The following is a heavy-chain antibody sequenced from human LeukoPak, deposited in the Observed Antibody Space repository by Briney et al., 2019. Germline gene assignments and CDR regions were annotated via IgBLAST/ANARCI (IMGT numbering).Heavy chain of an antibody. Sequence: GGSLRLSCAASGFTFSSYAMHWVRQAPGKGLEWVAVISYDGSNKYYADSVKGRFTISRDNSKNTLYLQMNSLRAEDTAVYYCARDGLPSDYGVDYWGQGTLVTVSS. J-gene: IGHJ4*02. D-gene: IGHD4-17*01. CDR1: GFTFSSYA. CDR2: ISYDGSNK. CDR3: ARDGLPSDYGVDY. V-gene: IGHV3-30-3*01.